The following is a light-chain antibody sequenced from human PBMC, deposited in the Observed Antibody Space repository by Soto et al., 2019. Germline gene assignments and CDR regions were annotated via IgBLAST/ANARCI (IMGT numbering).Light chain of an antibody. CDR3: SSYTSSSTWV. V-gene: IGLV2-14*01. Sequence: QSALTQPGSVSGSPGQSITISCTGTSSDVGGYNYVSWYQQHRGKAPKLMIYEVSNRPSGVSNRFSGSKSGNTASLTISGLQAEDEADYYCSSYTSSSTWVFGGGTKLTVL. J-gene: IGLJ3*02. CDR2: EVS. CDR1: SSDVGGYNY.